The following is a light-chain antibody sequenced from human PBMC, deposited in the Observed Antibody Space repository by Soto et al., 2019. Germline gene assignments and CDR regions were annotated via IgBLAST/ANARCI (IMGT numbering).Light chain of an antibody. CDR1: QSVGTY. J-gene: IGKJ4*01. V-gene: IGKV3-11*01. CDR2: DAS. Sequence: EIVLTQSPATLSLSPGERATLSCRASQSVGTYLAWYQQKPGQAPRLLIYDASNRATGIPARFSGSGSGTDFTLTISSLEPEDFAVYYCQRYGSSPLTFGGGTKVEIK. CDR3: QRYGSSPLT.